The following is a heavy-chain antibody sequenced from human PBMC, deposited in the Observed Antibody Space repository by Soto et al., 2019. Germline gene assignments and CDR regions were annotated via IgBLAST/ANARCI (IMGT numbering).Heavy chain of an antibody. CDR3: ARIVRSAGFYYYYMDV. D-gene: IGHD4-17*01. J-gene: IGHJ6*03. CDR1: GGSISSGGYY. CDR2: IYYSGST. Sequence: SETLSLTCTVSGGSISSGGYYWSWIRQHPGKGLEWIGYIYYSGSTYYNPSLKSRVTISVDTSKNQFSLKLSSVTAADTAVYYCARIVRSAGFYYYYMDVWGKGTTVTVSS. V-gene: IGHV4-31*03.